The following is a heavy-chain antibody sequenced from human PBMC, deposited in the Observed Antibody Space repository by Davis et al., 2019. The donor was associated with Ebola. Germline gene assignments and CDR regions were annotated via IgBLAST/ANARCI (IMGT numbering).Heavy chain of an antibody. CDR2: INPNSGAT. J-gene: IGHJ3*01. Sequence: ASVKVSCKASGYTFTGYYMHWVRQAPGQGLEWMGWINPNSGATNYARRFQGRVTMTRDTSISTAYLELSRLRSDDTAVYYCARDFEGSGSALPGAFDVWGQGTLVTASS. CDR3: ARDFEGSGSALPGAFDV. CDR1: GYTFTGYY. V-gene: IGHV1-2*02. D-gene: IGHD1-26*01.